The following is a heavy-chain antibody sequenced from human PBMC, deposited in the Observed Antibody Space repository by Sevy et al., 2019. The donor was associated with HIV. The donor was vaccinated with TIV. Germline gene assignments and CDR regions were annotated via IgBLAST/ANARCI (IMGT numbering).Heavy chain of an antibody. J-gene: IGHJ4*02. Sequence: ASVKVSCKASGYTFTSYYMHWVRQAPGHGLEWMGIINPSGGSTSYAQKFQGRVTMTRDTSTSTDYMELSSLRSEDTAVYYCARDLGYCSSTSCYFYFDYWGQGTLVTVSS. CDR1: GYTFTSYY. V-gene: IGHV1-46*01. D-gene: IGHD2-2*01. CDR3: ARDLGYCSSTSCYFYFDY. CDR2: INPSGGST.